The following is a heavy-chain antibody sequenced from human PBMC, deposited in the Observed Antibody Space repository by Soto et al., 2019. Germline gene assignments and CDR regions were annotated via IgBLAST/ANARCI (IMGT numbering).Heavy chain of an antibody. V-gene: IGHV4-39*01. CDR2: ICYSGST. CDR1: GGSISSSSYY. J-gene: IGHJ4*02. D-gene: IGHD3-22*01. CDR3: ATPAHYSDSTGYSSRTQWYHSAY. Sequence: PSETLSLTCTVSGGSISSSSYYWGWIRQRPGKGREGIGSICYSGSTYYNPSLKGRVTVSVDTSKNQLSLKLVAGTAADTAVYSCATPAHYSDSTGYSSRTQWYHSAYWAQGPLVPVSP.